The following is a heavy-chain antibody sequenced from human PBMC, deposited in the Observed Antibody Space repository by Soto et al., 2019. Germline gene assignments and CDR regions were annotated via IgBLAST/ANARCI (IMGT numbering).Heavy chain of an antibody. J-gene: IGHJ6*02. CDR2: ISGGGGST. CDR1: GFTFTTA. Sequence: GGSLRLSCAASGFTFTTAMTWVRQAPGKGLEWVSVISGGGGSTYYADSLKGRSTISRDNSKTALNRKKNSQRAEDPAVYYCAKLGGPNYYYGMDVWAQGSTVTVSS. D-gene: IGHD3-16*01. CDR3: AKLGGPNYYYGMDV. V-gene: IGHV3-23*01.